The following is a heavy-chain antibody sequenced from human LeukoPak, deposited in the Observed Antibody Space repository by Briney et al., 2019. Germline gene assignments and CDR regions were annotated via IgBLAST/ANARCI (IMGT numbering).Heavy chain of an antibody. J-gene: IGHJ4*02. V-gene: IGHV3-11*01. D-gene: IGHD3-10*01. CDR3: ARDLGITMVRGVNDY. CDR2: ISSSGSTI. CDR1: GFTFSDYY. Sequence: GGSLRLSCAASGFTFSDYYMSWIRQAPGKGLECVSYISSSGSTIYYADSVKGRFTISRDNAKNSLYLQMNSLRAEDTAVYYCARDLGITMVRGVNDYWGQGTLVTVSS.